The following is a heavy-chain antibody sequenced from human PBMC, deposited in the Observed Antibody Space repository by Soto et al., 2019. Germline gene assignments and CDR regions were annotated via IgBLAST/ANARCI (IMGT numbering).Heavy chain of an antibody. CDR2: IIPLFGTT. D-gene: IGHD6-6*01. Sequence: ASVKVSCKASGVTFNGYAISWVRQAPGQGLEWMGGIIPLFGTTNYAQKFQGKITITADESASTAYMEVSSLQSEDTAVYYCARGSWVRLSSSSIYYYYGMDVWGQGTTVTVSS. CDR1: GVTFNGYA. J-gene: IGHJ6*02. V-gene: IGHV1-69*13. CDR3: ARGSWVRLSSSSIYYYYGMDV.